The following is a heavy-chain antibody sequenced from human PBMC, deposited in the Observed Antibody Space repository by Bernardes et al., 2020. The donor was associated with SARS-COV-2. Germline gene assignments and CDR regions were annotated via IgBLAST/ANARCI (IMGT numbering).Heavy chain of an antibody. V-gene: IGHV3-23*01. J-gene: IGHJ4*02. CDR1: GFTFDDYA. Sequence: GGSLRLSCAASGFTFDDYAMSWVRQAPGKGLEWVSTITDSGDSTYYADSVKGRFTISRDNSKDRLYLQMNSLRAEDTAVYFCAKRRVEWELLHYFDSWGQGTLVTVSS. CDR3: AKRRVEWELLHYFDS. CDR2: ITDSGDST. D-gene: IGHD1-26*01.